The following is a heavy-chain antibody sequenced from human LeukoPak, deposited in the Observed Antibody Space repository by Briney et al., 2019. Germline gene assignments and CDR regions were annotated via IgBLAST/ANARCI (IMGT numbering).Heavy chain of an antibody. CDR2: MNPNNGDT. D-gene: IGHD2-21*01. CDR1: GYLFTGFY. V-gene: IGHV1-2*02. CDR3: AKRGGALSD. Sequence: ASVKVSCKTSGYLFTGFYIHWVRQVPGQGLEWMGWMNPNNGDTKSAPEFQGRVAMTRVTSINTAYMEMTGLTPADTATYYCAKRGGALSDWGQGTPVTVTS. J-gene: IGHJ4*02.